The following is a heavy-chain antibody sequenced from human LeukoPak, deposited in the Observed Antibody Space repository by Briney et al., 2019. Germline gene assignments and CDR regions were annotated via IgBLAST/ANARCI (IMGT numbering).Heavy chain of an antibody. CDR3: ARDFGTIVVVTAIVD. V-gene: IGHV3-7*01. J-gene: IGHJ4*02. D-gene: IGHD2-21*02. CDR1: GFTFSRYW. Sequence: GGSLRLSCAVSGFTFSRYWMSWVRQAPGKGLEWVANINPDGSERYYVDSVKGRFTISRDNAKNSLYLQMNSLRAEDTAVYYCARDFGTIVVVTAIVDWGQGTLVTVSS. CDR2: INPDGSER.